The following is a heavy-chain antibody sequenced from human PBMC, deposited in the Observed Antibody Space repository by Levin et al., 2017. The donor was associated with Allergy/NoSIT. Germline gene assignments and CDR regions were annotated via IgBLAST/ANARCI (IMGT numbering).Heavy chain of an antibody. J-gene: IGHJ4*02. CDR2: IIPIFGTA. V-gene: IGHV1-69*01. CDR1: GGTFSSYA. D-gene: IGHD2-21*01. CDR3: ARDLGLDSGIDY. Sequence: KISCKASGGTFSSYAISWVRQAPGQGLEWMGGIIPIFGTANYAQKFQGRVTITADESTSTAYMELSSLRSEDTAVYYCARDLGLDSGIDYWGQGTLVTVSS.